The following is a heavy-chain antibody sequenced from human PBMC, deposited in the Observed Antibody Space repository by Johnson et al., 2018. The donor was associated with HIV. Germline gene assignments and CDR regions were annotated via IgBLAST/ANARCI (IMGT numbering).Heavy chain of an antibody. D-gene: IGHD1-20*01. CDR1: GFTFSNYG. V-gene: IGHV3-30*02. J-gene: IGHJ3*02. Sequence: QVQLVESGGGLVQPGGSLRLSCAASGFTFSNYGMHWVRQAPGTGLEWVAFLRYDGDITYYIDSVKGRFTISRDDSKNTLYLQMNSLRAEDTAVYYCARDNWNEDIWGQGTMVTVSS. CDR2: LRYDGDIT. CDR3: ARDNWNEDI.